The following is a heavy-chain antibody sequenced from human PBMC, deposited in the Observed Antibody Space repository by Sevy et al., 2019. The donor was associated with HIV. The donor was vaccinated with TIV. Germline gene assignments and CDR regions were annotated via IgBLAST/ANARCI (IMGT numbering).Heavy chain of an antibody. Sequence: GGSLRLSCAASGFTFSGSAMHWVRQASGKGLEWVGRIRSKANSYATAYAASVKGRFTISRDDSKNTAYLQMNSLKTKDTAVYYCTRGGKGYCSGGSCYSTTNDYWGQGTLVTVSS. CDR3: TRGGKGYCSGGSCYSTTNDY. J-gene: IGHJ4*02. CDR1: GFTFSGSA. CDR2: IRSKANSYAT. D-gene: IGHD2-15*01. V-gene: IGHV3-73*01.